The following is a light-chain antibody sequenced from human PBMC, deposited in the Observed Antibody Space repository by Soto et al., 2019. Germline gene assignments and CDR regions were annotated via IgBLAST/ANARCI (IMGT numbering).Light chain of an antibody. CDR1: QGVRIF. J-gene: IGKJ2*01. CDR2: DAS. Sequence: EIVLTQSPATLPLSPGERATLSCRASQGVRIFLAWYQQKPGQAPRLLIYDASNGSTGIPDRFSGSGSGTDFTLTISSLEPEDVAVYYCQQRGNWPLYTFGQGTKVEMK. CDR3: QQRGNWPLYT. V-gene: IGKV3-11*01.